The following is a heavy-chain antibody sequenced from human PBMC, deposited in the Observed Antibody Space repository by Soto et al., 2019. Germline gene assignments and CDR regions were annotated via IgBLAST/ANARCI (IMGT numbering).Heavy chain of an antibody. CDR1: GYSISSGYY. CDR3: ARGHNWFDP. CDR2: IYHSGST. J-gene: IGHJ5*02. Sequence: SETLSLTCAVSGYSISSGYYWGWIRQPPGKGLEWIGSIYHSGSTYYNPSLKSRVTISVDTSKNQFSLKLSSVTAADTAVYYCARGHNWFDPCGQGTLVTVSS. V-gene: IGHV4-38-2*01.